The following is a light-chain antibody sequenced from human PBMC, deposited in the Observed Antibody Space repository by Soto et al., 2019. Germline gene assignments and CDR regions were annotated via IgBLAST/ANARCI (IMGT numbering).Light chain of an antibody. V-gene: IGLV2-14*01. CDR2: DVS. CDR3: CSYTTSNTRQIV. Sequence: QSALAQRAAGSGSPGQSITISCTGTSSDVGGYNYVSWYQQHPGKAPKFMIYDVSNRPSGVSNRFSGSKSGNTASLTISGLQAEDEADYYCCSYTTSNTRQIVFGTGTKVTVL. J-gene: IGLJ1*01. CDR1: SSDVGGYNY.